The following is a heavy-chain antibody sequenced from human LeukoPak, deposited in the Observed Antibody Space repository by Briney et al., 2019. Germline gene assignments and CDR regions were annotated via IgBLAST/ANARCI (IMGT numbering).Heavy chain of an antibody. CDR2: IHYSGNT. J-gene: IGHJ4*02. V-gene: IGHV4-59*08. CDR3: ARHRGYSSGWHDY. Sequence: PSETLSLTCTVSGASISAYSWSWIRQPPGKGLEWIGCIHYSGNTHCNPSLESRVTLSVDTSKNQFSLKLSSVTAADTAVYYCARHRGYSSGWHDYWGQGTLVTVSS. CDR1: GASISAYS. D-gene: IGHD6-19*01.